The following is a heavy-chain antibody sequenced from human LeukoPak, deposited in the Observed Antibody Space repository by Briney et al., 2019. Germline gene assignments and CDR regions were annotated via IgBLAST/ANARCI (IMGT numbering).Heavy chain of an antibody. V-gene: IGHV3-43*01. Sequence: GSLRLSCAASGFTFDDYTMHWVRQAPGKGLEWVSLISWDGGSTYYADSVKGRFTISRDNSKNSLYLQMNSLRTEDTALYYCAKEMAATSYYYYYMDVWGKGTTVTVSS. CDR1: GFTFDDYT. CDR2: ISWDGGST. CDR3: AKEMAATSYYYYYMDV. J-gene: IGHJ6*03. D-gene: IGHD5-12*01.